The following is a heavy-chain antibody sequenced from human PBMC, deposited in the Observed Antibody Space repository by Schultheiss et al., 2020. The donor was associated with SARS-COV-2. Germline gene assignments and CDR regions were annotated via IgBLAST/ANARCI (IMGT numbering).Heavy chain of an antibody. Sequence: GESLKISCAASGFTFSSYGMHWVRQAPGKGLVWVSRINEDGSTTNHADSVKGRFTISRDNAKKTLYLQMNSLRAEDTAVYYCAREPYYDSSGYYYGGMDVWGQGTTVTVSS. J-gene: IGHJ6*02. D-gene: IGHD3-22*01. V-gene: IGHV3-74*01. CDR3: AREPYYDSSGYYYGGMDV. CDR1: GFTFSSYG. CDR2: INEDGSTT.